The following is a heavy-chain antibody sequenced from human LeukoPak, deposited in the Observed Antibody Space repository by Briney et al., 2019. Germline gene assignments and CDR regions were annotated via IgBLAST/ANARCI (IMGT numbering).Heavy chain of an antibody. CDR2: ISWSGDKV. CDR3: AKDMGEVAGSHWFDP. V-gene: IGHV3-9*01. Sequence: GGSLRLSCVASGFTFDDYAMHWVRQAPGKGLEWVSGISWSGDKVGYEDSVQGRFTSSRDNAKNALYLQMNSLRVEDTALYYCAKDMGEVAGSHWFDPWGQGTLVTVSS. J-gene: IGHJ5*02. D-gene: IGHD6-19*01. CDR1: GFTFDDYA.